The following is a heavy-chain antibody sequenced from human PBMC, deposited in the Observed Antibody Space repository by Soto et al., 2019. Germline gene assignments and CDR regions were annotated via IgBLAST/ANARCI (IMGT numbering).Heavy chain of an antibody. D-gene: IGHD4-17*01. V-gene: IGHV1-8*01. CDR3: ARVRNYGDYVLDYYGLEV. CDR2: MNPNCGNT. J-gene: IGHJ6*02. CDR1: GYTFTSYD. Sequence: ASVKVSCKASGYTFTSYDINRVRQATGQGLEWLGWMNPNCGNTGYAQKFRVRVTMTTDESTSTAYMELRSLRSEDTAVYYCARVRNYGDYVLDYYGLEVWGQGTTVPVSS.